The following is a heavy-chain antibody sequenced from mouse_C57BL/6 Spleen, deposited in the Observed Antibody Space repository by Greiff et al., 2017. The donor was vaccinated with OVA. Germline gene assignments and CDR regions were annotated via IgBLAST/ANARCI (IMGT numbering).Heavy chain of an antibody. D-gene: IGHD2-4*01. CDR3: AKIYYEGLNYMDY. CDR1: GYSITSGYY. CDR2: ISYDGSN. Sequence: EVKLMESGPGLVKPSQSLSLTCSVTGYSITSGYYWNWIRQFPGNKLEWMGYISYDGSNNYNPSLKNRISITRDPSKNQFFLKLNSVTTEDTATDYYAKIYYEGLNYMDYWGQGTTLTVSS. J-gene: IGHJ2*01. V-gene: IGHV3-6*01.